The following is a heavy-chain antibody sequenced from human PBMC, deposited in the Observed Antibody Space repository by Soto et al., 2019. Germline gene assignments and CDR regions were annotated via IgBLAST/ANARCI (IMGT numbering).Heavy chain of an antibody. CDR3: ARSIVVVTALDY. D-gene: IGHD2-21*02. CDR1: GYTFTGYY. V-gene: IGHV1-3*01. CDR2: IXAGNGXT. Sequence: XSVKVSCKASGYTFTGYYMHWVRQAPGQRLDWMRWIXAGNGXTKYSQPFQGXXTITRATXXSTDYMELSSLRSQDTAVYYCARSIVVVTALDYWGQGTLVTVSS. J-gene: IGHJ4*02.